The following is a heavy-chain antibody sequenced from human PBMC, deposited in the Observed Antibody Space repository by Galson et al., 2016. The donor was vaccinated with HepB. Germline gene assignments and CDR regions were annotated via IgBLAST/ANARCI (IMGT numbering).Heavy chain of an antibody. Sequence: SLRLSCAASGFTFSSYAMHWVRQAPGKGLEWVAVISFDGSNKYYADSMKGRFAISRDNSKNTLYLQMNSLRAEDTAVYYCARKGGIYSPWGYWGQRTLSPSPQ. D-gene: IGHD3-10*01. V-gene: IGHV3-30*09. CDR3: ARKGGIYSPWGY. CDR2: ISFDGSNK. J-gene: IGHJ4*02. CDR1: GFTFSSYA.